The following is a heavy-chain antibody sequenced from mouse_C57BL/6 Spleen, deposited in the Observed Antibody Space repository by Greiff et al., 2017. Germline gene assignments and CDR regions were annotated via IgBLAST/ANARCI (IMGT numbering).Heavy chain of an antibody. CDR2: INPNNGGT. Sequence: EVQLQQSGPELVKPGASVKISCKASGYTFTDYYMNWVKQSHGKSLEWIGDINPNNGGTSYNQKFKGKATLTVDKSSSTAYMELRSLTSEDSAVYYCARDYGSGVYAMDYWGQGTSVTVSS. V-gene: IGHV1-26*01. CDR1: GYTFTDYY. J-gene: IGHJ4*01. D-gene: IGHD1-1*01. CDR3: ARDYGSGVYAMDY.